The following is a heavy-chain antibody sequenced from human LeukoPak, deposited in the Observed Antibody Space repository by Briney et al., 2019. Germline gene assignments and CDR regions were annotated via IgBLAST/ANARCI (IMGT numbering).Heavy chain of an antibody. J-gene: IGHJ4*02. CDR2: ISVSRSTI. CDR1: GFTFSTYS. Sequence: GGSLRLSCAASGFTFSTYSMNWVRQAPGKGLEWISYISVSRSTIYYADSVKGRFTISRDNAKNSLYLQMNSLRAEDTAVYYCARDRWGFFKSWGQGTLVTVSS. D-gene: IGHD3-3*01. CDR3: ARDRWGFFKS. V-gene: IGHV3-48*01.